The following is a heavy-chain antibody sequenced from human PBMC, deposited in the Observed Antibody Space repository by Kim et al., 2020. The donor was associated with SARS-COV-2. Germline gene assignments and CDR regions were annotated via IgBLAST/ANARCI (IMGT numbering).Heavy chain of an antibody. CDR3: ARGSCITIFCLRTNYFDY. Sequence: ASVKVSCKASGYTFTGYYMHWVRQAPGQGLEWMGWINPNSGGTNYAQKFQGWVTMTRDTSISTAYMELSRLRSDDTAVYYCARGSCITIFCLRTNYFDYWGQGTLVTVSS. CDR1: GYTFTGYY. V-gene: IGHV1-2*04. J-gene: IGHJ4*02. CDR2: INPNSGGT. D-gene: IGHD3-9*01.